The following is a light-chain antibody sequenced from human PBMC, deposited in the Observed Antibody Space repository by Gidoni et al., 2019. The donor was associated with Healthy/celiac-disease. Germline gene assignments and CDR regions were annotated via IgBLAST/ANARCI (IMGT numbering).Light chain of an antibody. J-gene: IGKJ1*01. V-gene: IGKV1-5*03. Sequence: DIQMTQSPSTLSASVGDRVTITCRASQSISSWLAWYQQKPGKAPTLLIYKASSLESGVPSKFSGSGSGTEFTLTISSLQPDDFATYYCHFGTFGQGTKVEIK. CDR3: HFGT. CDR2: KAS. CDR1: QSISSW.